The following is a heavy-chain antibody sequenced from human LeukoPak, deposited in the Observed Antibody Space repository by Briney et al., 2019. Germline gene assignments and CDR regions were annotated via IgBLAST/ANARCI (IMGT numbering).Heavy chain of an antibody. CDR2: IIPILGIA. CDR1: GGTFSSYA. J-gene: IGHJ6*02. Sequence: SVKVSCTASGGTFSSYAVSWVRQAPGQGLEWMGRIIPILGIANYAQKFQARVTITADKSTSTAYMELSSLRSEDTAVYYCARAGPMVRGVKDGMDVWGQGTTVTVSS. V-gene: IGHV1-69*04. D-gene: IGHD3-10*01. CDR3: ARAGPMVRGVKDGMDV.